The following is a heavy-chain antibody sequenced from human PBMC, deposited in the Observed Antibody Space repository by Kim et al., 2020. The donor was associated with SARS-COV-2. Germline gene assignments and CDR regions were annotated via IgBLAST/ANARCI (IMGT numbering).Heavy chain of an antibody. CDR2: INPNGGET. V-gene: IGHV1-2*02. Sequence: ASVKVSCKVSGYNFNDHYIHWVRQAPGQGLEWMGWINPNGGETKYAEKFHGKASMTRDMSTNTAYVELYSLSFDDTAVYYCARDSDPDHWGQGTRVTVSS. CDR3: ARDSDPDH. CDR1: GYNFNDHY. J-gene: IGHJ5*02.